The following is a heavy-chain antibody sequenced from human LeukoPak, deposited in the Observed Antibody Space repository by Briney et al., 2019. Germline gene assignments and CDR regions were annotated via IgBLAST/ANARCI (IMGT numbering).Heavy chain of an antibody. V-gene: IGHV4-4*02. CDR2: IYYSGNT. CDR1: GGSISSSDW. J-gene: IGHJ6*03. CDR3: AVTTYYYYYMDV. Sequence: SETLSLTCAVSGGSISSSDWWSWVRQPPGKGLEWIGSIYYSGNTYYSPSLKSRVTIFVDTSKNEFSLNLSSVTAADTAVYYCAVTTYYYYYMDVWGKGTTVTVSS. D-gene: IGHD4-17*01.